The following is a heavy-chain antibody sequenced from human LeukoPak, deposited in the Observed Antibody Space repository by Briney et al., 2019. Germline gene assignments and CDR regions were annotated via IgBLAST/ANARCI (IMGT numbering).Heavy chain of an antibody. Sequence: PSETLSLTCSVSGGPIRSYYWSWLRQPPGKGLEGKGLEWIGYFYYGGSTSGSTNYNPPLESRLTMSVDVSENQVSLKLTSVTAADTAVYYCAREGGFYRPLDYSGQGTLVTVSS. CDR2: FYYGGSTSGST. D-gene: IGHD3-3*01. V-gene: IGHV4-59*12. CDR1: GGPIRSYY. J-gene: IGHJ4*02. CDR3: AREGGFYRPLDY.